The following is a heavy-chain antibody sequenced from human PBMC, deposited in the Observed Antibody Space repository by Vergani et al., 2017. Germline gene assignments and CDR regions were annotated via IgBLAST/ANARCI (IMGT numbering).Heavy chain of an antibody. CDR3: AQGVGATISGRLDY. Sequence: QVHLVQSGAEVKKPGASVKVSCKASGYTFTSYYMHWVRQAPGQGLEWMGIINPSGPSITYAQTFQERVTMTRETSTNTVYMELSSLRSDETAVYYCAQGVGATISGRLDYWGQGTLVTVSS. J-gene: IGHJ4*02. CDR2: INPSGPSI. D-gene: IGHD1-26*01. CDR1: GYTFTSYY. V-gene: IGHV1-46*03.